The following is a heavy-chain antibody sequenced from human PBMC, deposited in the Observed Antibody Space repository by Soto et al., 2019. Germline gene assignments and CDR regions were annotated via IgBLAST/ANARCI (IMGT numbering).Heavy chain of an antibody. CDR1: GYTFTSYY. CDR3: ARNAILPEDGMGV. CDR2: TNPSGGST. Sequence: GASVKVSCKASGYTFTSYYMHWVRQAPGQGLEWMGITNPSGGSTSYAQKFQGIVTMTRDTSTSTVYMEPSSLRTEDTAVYYWARNAILPEDGMGVWGQGATGTV. V-gene: IGHV1-46*01. D-gene: IGHD2-15*01. J-gene: IGHJ6*02.